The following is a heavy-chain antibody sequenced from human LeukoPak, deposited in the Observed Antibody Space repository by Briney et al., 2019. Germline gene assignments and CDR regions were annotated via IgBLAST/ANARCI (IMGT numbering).Heavy chain of an antibody. D-gene: IGHD1-26*01. J-gene: IGHJ4*02. CDR2: IRHDATNK. CDR1: GLTFSYYW. CDR3: ARGTPGDY. Sequence: GGSLRLSCAASGLTFSYYWMSWVRQAPGKGLEWVAFIRHDATNKDYADSVKGRFTISRDDSKNTVYLQMNSLRPDDTAVYYCARGTPGDYWGQGTLVTVSS. V-gene: IGHV3-30*02.